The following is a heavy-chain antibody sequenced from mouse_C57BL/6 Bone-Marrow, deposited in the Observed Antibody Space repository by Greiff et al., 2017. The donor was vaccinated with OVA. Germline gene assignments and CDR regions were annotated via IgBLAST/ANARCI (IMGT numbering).Heavy chain of an antibody. CDR1: GFTFSDYG. CDR3: ARRSNYDYYAMDY. CDR2: ISSGSSTI. D-gene: IGHD2-5*01. V-gene: IGHV5-17*01. Sequence: EVQRVESGGGLVKPGGSLKLSCAASGFTFSDYGMHWVRQAPEKGLEWVAYISSGSSTIYYADTVKGRFTISRDNAKNTLFLQMTSLRSEDTAMYYCARRSNYDYYAMDYWGQGTSVTVSS. J-gene: IGHJ4*01.